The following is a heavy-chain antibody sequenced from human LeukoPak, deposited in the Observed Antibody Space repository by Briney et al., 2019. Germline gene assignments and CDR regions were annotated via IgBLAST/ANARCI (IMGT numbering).Heavy chain of an antibody. V-gene: IGHV4-61*02. J-gene: IGHJ4*02. CDR3: AREVRGAAGKPMYYFDY. Sequence: DPSQTLSLTCTVSGGSISSGSYYWSWIRQPAGKGLEWIGRIYTSGSTNYNPSLKSRVTISVDTSKNQFSLKLSSVTAADTAVYYCAREVRGAAGKPMYYFDYWGQGTLVTVSS. D-gene: IGHD3-10*01. CDR1: GGSISSGSYY. CDR2: IYTSGST.